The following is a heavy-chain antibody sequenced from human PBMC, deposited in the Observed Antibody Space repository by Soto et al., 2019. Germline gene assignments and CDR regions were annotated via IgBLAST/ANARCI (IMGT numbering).Heavy chain of an antibody. CDR2: INAGNGNT. CDR1: GYTFTSYA. CDR3: ARSLRLRFMDV. V-gene: IGHV1-3*01. J-gene: IGHJ6*02. D-gene: IGHD3-3*01. Sequence: QVQLVQSGAEVKKPGASVKVSCKASGYTFTSYAMHWVRQAPGQRLEWMGWINAGNGNTRYSQKFQGRVTITRDTSASTAYMELSSLRSEDTAVYYCARSLRLRFMDVWGQGTTVTVSS.